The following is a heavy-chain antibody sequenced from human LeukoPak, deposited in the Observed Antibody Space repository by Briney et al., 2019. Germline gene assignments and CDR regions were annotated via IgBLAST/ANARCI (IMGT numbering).Heavy chain of an antibody. J-gene: IGHJ5*02. D-gene: IGHD3-10*01. CDR3: ARDLVVRGRWSWFDP. CDR1: GFTFSSYW. V-gene: IGHV3-74*01. CDR2: INSDGSTT. Sequence: PGGSLRLSCAASGFTFSSYWMHWVRQAPGKGLVWVSRINSDGSTTSYADSVKGRFTISRDNAKNTLYLQMNSLRAEDTAVYYCARDLVVRGRWSWFDPRGQGTLVTVSS.